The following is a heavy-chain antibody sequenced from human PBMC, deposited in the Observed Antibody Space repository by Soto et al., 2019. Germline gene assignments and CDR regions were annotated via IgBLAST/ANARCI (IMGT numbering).Heavy chain of an antibody. D-gene: IGHD2-2*03. CDR3: ARMGGYCSSTSCYEGEFDD. CDR2: ISSNGGST. Sequence: PGGSLRLSCAASGFTFSSYAMHWVRQAPGKGLEYVSAISSNGGSTYYANSVKGRFTISRDNSKNTLYLQMGSLRAEDMAVYYCARMGGYCSSTSCYEGEFDDWGQGTLVTVSS. V-gene: IGHV3-64*01. J-gene: IGHJ4*02. CDR1: GFTFSSYA.